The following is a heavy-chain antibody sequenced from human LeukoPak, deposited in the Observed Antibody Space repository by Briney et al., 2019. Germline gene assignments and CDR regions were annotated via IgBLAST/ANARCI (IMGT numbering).Heavy chain of an antibody. J-gene: IGHJ4*02. D-gene: IGHD3-10*01. CDR1: GFTFSSYA. V-gene: IGHV3-23*01. CDR2: ISSSGGST. CDR3: AKDSYGSGSHTFDH. Sequence: GGSLRLSCAVSGFTFSSYAMSWVRQAPGKGLEWVSVISSSGGSTSYADSVKGRFTISRDDSKNTLSLQLNSLRAGDTAVYYCAKDSYGSGSHTFDHWGQGTLVTVSS.